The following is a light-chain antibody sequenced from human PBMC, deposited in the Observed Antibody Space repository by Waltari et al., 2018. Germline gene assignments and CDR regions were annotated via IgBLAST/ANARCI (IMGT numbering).Light chain of an antibody. CDR2: AAS. CDR1: QVISSY. CDR3: QQLRSYPYT. J-gene: IGKJ2*01. V-gene: IGKV1-9*01. Sequence: IQLTQPPSPLSASVRDRVTITCRASQVISSYLAWYQQKPGKAPKLLIFAASTRHTGVPSRFSGRESGTDFTLTISSLQTEDFATYYCQQLRSYPYTFGQGTKLEIK.